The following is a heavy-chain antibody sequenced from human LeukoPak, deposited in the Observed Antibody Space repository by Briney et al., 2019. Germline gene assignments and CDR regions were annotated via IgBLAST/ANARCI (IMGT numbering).Heavy chain of an antibody. CDR3: AREYYYDSSGYSVDYYYYGMDV. Sequence: ASVNVSCKTSGYAFTDYFVHWVRQAPGQGLEWMGWINPNSGGTEYAQKFLGRVTMTRDTSTSTAYMELSRLRSDDTAVYFCAREYYYDSSGYSVDYYYYGMDVWGQGTTVTVSS. J-gene: IGHJ6*02. CDR2: INPNSGGT. CDR1: GYAFTDYF. V-gene: IGHV1-2*02. D-gene: IGHD3-22*01.